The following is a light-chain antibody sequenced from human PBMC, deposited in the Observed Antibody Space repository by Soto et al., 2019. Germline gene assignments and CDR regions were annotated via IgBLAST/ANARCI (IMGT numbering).Light chain of an antibody. V-gene: IGKV3-15*01. Sequence: EIVMTQSPATLSVSPGERATLSCRASQSVSSNLAWYQQKPGQAPRLLIYGASTRATGIPARFSGSGSGTEFTLTISSLQSEDFAVYYCQQYINWPVTFCQGTKVEIK. CDR2: GAS. CDR3: QQYINWPVT. J-gene: IGKJ1*01. CDR1: QSVSSN.